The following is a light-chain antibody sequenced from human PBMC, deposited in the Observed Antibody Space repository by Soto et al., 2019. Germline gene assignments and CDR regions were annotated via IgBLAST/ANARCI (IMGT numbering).Light chain of an antibody. CDR2: EVS. Sequence: QSALTQPPSASGSPEQSVTISCTGTSSDVGGYNYVSWYQQHPGKAPKLMIYEVSKRPSGVPDRFSGSKSGNTASLTVSGLQAEDEADYFCSSYAGSSNYVFGTGTKLTVL. J-gene: IGLJ1*01. CDR1: SSDVGGYNY. V-gene: IGLV2-8*01. CDR3: SSYAGSSNYV.